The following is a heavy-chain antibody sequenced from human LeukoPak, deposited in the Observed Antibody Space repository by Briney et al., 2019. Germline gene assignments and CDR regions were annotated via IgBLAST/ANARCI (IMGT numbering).Heavy chain of an antibody. J-gene: IGHJ4*02. CDR3: ARGYSSSWYGDEYFDY. CDR2: IKQDGSGK. V-gene: IGHV3-7*01. D-gene: IGHD6-13*01. CDR1: GFTFSSYW. Sequence: PGGSLRLSCAASGFTFSSYWMSWVRQAPGKGLEWVANIKQDGSGKYYVDSVKGRFTISRDNAKNSLYLQMNSLRAEDTAVYYCARGYSSSWYGDEYFDYWGQGTLVTVSS.